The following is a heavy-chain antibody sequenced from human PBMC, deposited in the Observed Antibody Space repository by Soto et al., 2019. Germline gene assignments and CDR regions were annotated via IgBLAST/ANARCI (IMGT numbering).Heavy chain of an antibody. CDR3: ATDDSSVLEYFDY. CDR2: ISSSTFYT. CDR1: GFTFSDHY. D-gene: IGHD3-22*01. J-gene: IGHJ4*02. Sequence: LRLSCAASGFTFSDHYMSWIRQVPGKGLEWVSYISSSTFYTNYADSVKGRFTISRDNAKKSLYLQMNSLRAEDTAVYYCATDDSSVLEYFDYWGQGTLVTVSS. V-gene: IGHV3-11*06.